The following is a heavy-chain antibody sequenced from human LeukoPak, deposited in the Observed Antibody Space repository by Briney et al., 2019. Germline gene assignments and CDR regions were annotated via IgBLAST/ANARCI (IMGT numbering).Heavy chain of an antibody. Sequence: VASVKVSCKASGYTFTSYYINWVRQATGQGLEWMGWMNPNSGNTGYAQKFQGRVTITRNTSISTAYMELSSLRSEDTAVYYCATGGDSGHPFDYWGQGTLVTVSS. CDR1: GYTFTSYY. CDR3: ATGGDSGHPFDY. D-gene: IGHD5-12*01. CDR2: MNPNSGNT. J-gene: IGHJ4*02. V-gene: IGHV1-8*03.